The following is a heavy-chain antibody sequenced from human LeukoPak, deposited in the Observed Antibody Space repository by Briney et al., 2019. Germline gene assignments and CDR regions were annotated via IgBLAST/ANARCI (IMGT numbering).Heavy chain of an antibody. CDR1: GLSFRTYA. D-gene: IGHD3-22*01. CDR3: AREYDSSWPS. V-gene: IGHV3-23*01. Sequence: PGGSLRLSCAASGLSFRTYAMSWVRQAPGKGLEWVSAISDNSGRTYYADSVKGRFTISRDNSKNTLFVQMNSLRAEDTAVYYCAREYDSSWPSWGQGTLVTVSS. J-gene: IGHJ5*02. CDR2: ISDNSGRT.